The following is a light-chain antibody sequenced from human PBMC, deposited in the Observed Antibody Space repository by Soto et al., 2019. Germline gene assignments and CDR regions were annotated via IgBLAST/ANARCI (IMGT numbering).Light chain of an antibody. Sequence: DIQMTQSPSSLSASVGDRVTITCQASQDIRYYLNWYQQKPGKAPKLLVYDASHLETGAPSRFSGSGYGTDFTFTISSLQPEDIATYYCQQYGDLLFTFGGGTKVEIK. CDR1: QDIRYY. CDR3: QQYGDLLFT. V-gene: IGKV1-33*01. CDR2: DAS. J-gene: IGKJ4*01.